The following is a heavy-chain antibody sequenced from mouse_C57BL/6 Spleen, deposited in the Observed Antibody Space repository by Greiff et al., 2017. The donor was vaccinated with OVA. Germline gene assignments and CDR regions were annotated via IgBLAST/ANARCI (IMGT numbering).Heavy chain of an antibody. CDR2: INPSSGYT. J-gene: IGHJ2*01. Sequence: VHLVESGAELARPGASVKMSCKASGYTFTSYTMHWVKQRPGQGLEWIGYINPSSGYTKYNQKFKDKATLTADKSSSTAYMQLSSLTSEDSAVYCCARCIRDYFDYWGHGTTLTVSS. D-gene: IGHD1-1*01. CDR1: GYTFTSYT. CDR3: ARCIRDYFDY. V-gene: IGHV1-4*01.